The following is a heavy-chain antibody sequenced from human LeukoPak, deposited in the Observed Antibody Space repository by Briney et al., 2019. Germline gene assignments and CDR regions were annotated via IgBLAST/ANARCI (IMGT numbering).Heavy chain of an antibody. CDR2: IISLYGTA. V-gene: IGHV1-69*05. CDR3: ARGWSYDSSGWLAFDI. J-gene: IGHJ3*02. CDR1: GGTFSNYA. Sequence: ASVKVSCKASGGTFSNYAISRVRQAPGQGLEWMGGIISLYGTAKYTQKFQDRVSITTDESTSTAYMELRSLRSEDTAVYYCARGWSYDSSGWLAFDIWGQGTMVTVSS. D-gene: IGHD3-22*01.